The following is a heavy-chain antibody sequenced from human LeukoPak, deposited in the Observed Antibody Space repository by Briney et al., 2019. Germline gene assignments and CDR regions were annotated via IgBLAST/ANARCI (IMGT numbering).Heavy chain of an antibody. CDR3: ARDNGDAAMANPFEY. Sequence: ASVKLSCTASGYTFTSYDMHWVRQAPGQGLEWMGIINPNGGSTSYAQTFQGRVTITADKSTSPAYMELSSLRSEDTAVYYCARDNGDAAMANPFEYWGQGTLVTVSS. D-gene: IGHD5-18*01. V-gene: IGHV1-46*01. CDR2: INPNGGST. J-gene: IGHJ4*02. CDR1: GYTFTSYD.